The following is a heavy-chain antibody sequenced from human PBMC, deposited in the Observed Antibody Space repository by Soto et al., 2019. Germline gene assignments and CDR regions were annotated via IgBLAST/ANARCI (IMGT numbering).Heavy chain of an antibody. D-gene: IGHD2-2*01. V-gene: IGHV1-18*01. CDR3: ARDRFGSRYCSSTSCYGSIDY. Sequence: ASVKVSCKASGYTFTSYGISWVRQAPGQGLERMGWISAYNGNTNYAQKLQGRVTMTTDTSTSTAYMELRSLRSDDTAVYYCARDRFGSRYCSSTSCYGSIDYWGQGTLVTVSS. CDR2: ISAYNGNT. CDR1: GYTFTSYG. J-gene: IGHJ4*02.